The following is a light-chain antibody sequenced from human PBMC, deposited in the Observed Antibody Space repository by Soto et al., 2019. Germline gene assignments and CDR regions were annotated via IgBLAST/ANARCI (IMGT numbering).Light chain of an antibody. J-gene: IGKJ5*01. CDR1: QSVSNQ. V-gene: IGKV3-11*01. CDR3: QQRAGSST. CDR2: DAS. Sequence: EIVLTQSPVTLSLSPGERATLSCRASQSVSNQLAWYQQKPGQAPRLLIYDASRRVIGIPPRFSGSGSGTDFPLTLSSLEPEDFAVYYCQQRAGSSTFGQGTRLEIK.